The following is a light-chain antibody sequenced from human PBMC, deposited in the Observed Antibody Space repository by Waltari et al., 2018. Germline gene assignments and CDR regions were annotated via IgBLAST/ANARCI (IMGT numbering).Light chain of an antibody. CDR1: QSVFSSY. V-gene: IGKV3-20*01. Sequence: ILLTQFPGTLSLSPGETATFSCRASQSVFSSYIGWYQQTPGQAPRLLIYGASNRATDIPDRFSGSGSGTDFTHTISRLEPEDFAVYYCQVYGSSPLTFGGGTKVEI. CDR3: QVYGSSPLT. CDR2: GAS. J-gene: IGKJ4*01.